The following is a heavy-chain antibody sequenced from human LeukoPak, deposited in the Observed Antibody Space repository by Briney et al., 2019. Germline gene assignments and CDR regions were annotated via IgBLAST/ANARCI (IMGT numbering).Heavy chain of an antibody. CDR1: GFTFSTYD. V-gene: IGHV3-23*01. CDR3: AKDSSSGTYFDY. CDR2: ISGSGGST. J-gene: IGHJ4*02. D-gene: IGHD1-26*01. Sequence: GGSLRLSCAVSGFTFSTYDMSRVRQAPRKGLEWVSAISGSGGSTYYADSVKGRFTISRDNSKNTLYLQLKSLRAEDTAVYYCAKDSSSGTYFDYWGQGTLVTVSS.